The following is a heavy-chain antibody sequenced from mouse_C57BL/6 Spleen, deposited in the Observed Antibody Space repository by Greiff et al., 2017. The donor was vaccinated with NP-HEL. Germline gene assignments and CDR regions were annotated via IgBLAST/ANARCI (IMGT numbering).Heavy chain of an antibody. D-gene: IGHD2-4*01. CDR3: ARGIYYDYSAWFAY. Sequence: EVQLMESGPGLVKPSQSLSLTCSVTGYSITSGYYWYWIRQFPGNKLEWMGYISYDGSNNYNPSLKNRISNTRDTSKNQFFLKLNSVTTEDTATYYCARGIYYDYSAWFAYWGQGTLVTVSA. CDR1: GYSITSGYY. V-gene: IGHV3-6*01. CDR2: ISYDGSN. J-gene: IGHJ3*01.